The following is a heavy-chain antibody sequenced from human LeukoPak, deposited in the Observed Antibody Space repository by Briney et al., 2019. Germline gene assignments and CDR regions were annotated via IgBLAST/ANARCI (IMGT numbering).Heavy chain of an antibody. CDR2: IYYSGST. CDR3: ARHVAGLFDY. J-gene: IGHJ4*02. D-gene: IGHD2-15*01. Sequence: SETLSLTCTVSGGSISSSSYYWVWIRQPPGKGLEWIGSIYYSGSTYYNPSLKSRVTISVDTSKNQFSLKLSSVTAADTAVYYCARHVAGLFDYWGQGTLVTVSS. CDR1: GGSISSSSYY. V-gene: IGHV4-39*01.